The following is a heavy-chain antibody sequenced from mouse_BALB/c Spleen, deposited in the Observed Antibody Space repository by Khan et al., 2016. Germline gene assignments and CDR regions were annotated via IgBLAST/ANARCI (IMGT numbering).Heavy chain of an antibody. CDR3: ARGGNYGNFDV. D-gene: IGHD2-1*01. CDR2: VNPNNGGT. V-gene: IGHV1-26*01. CDR1: GYSFTGYY. Sequence: VQLKQSGPALVKPGASVKISCKASGYSFTGYYIHWVKQSHGKSLEWIGRVNPNNGGTSYNQKFKGKAILTVDKSSSTAYMELRSLTSEDSAVYYWARGGNYGNFDVWGAGSTVTVSS. J-gene: IGHJ1*01.